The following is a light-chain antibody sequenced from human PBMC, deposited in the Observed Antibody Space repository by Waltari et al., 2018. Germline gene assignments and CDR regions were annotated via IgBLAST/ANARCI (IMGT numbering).Light chain of an antibody. CDR3: QQTYSAPFT. CDR2: TTS. J-gene: IGKJ2*01. V-gene: IGKV1-39*01. CDR1: HNINDH. Sequence: DIQMTQSPSSLSASVGDRITITCRTSHNINDHLNWYQQQPGKAPKVLIHTTSRFQSGVASRFTGSGSGTDFTLTITNLQPEDFATYSCQQTYSAPFTFGQGTRLDI.